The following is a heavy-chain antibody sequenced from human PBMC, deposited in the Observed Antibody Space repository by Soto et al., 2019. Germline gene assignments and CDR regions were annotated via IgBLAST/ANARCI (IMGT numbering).Heavy chain of an antibody. Sequence: SETLSLTSAVFGGSVDAFYWNWIRQPPGKGLEWIGEINHTGGTHYNPSLKSRFTISRDNAKTSLYLQMDSLRPEDTAIYYCAREGVTNYTDYYFDLWGHGPLVTVSS. CDR2: INHTGGT. CDR1: GGSVDAFY. J-gene: IGHJ4*01. V-gene: IGHV4-34*10. CDR3: AREGVTNYTDYYFDL. D-gene: IGHD4-4*01.